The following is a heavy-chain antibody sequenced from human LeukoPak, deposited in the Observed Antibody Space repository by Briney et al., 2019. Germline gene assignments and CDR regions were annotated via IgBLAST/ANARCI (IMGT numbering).Heavy chain of an antibody. J-gene: IGHJ4*02. V-gene: IGHV3-66*01. Sequence: PGGSLRLSCAVSGFTVSSNLMSWVRQAPGKGLEWVSVIYSGGTTYYPDSVRGRFTISRDNLKNTLYLQMNSLSAEDTAVYYCARDGARPGFDYWGQGTLVTVSS. CDR3: ARDGARPGFDY. D-gene: IGHD3-10*01. CDR1: GFTVSSNL. CDR2: IYSGGTT.